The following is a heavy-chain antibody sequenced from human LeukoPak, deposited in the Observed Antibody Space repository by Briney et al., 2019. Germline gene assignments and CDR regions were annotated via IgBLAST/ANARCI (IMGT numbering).Heavy chain of an antibody. CDR1: GGSISRGGYS. V-gene: IGHV4-30-2*01. J-gene: IGHJ5*02. CDR3: ARAGPYGSGRNWFDP. Sequence: SETLSVTCAGSGGSISRGGYSRSWIRQPPGNGLEWIGYMYHSGGNYYNPSLKSRVTISVDRSKNQFSLELRSVTAADTAVYYCARAGPYGSGRNWFDPWGQGTLVTVSS. D-gene: IGHD3-10*01. CDR2: MYHSGGN.